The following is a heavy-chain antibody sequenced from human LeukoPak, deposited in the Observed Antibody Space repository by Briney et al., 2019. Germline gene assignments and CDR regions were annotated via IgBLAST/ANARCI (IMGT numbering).Heavy chain of an antibody. J-gene: IGHJ6*02. CDR3: ARDSGRDYYGSGSYYTPYYYYGMDV. Sequence: SGGSLRLSCAASGFTFSSYAMHWVRQAPGKGLEWVAVISYDGSNKYYADSVKGRFTISRDNSKDTLYLQMNSLRAEDTAVYYCARDSGRDYYGSGSYYTPYYYYGMDVWGQGTTVTVSS. CDR1: GFTFSSYA. CDR2: ISYDGSNK. D-gene: IGHD3-10*01. V-gene: IGHV3-30-3*01.